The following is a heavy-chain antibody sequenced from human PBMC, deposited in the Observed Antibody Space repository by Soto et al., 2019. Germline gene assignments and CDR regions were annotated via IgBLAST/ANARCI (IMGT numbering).Heavy chain of an antibody. CDR1: GFTFSTYG. J-gene: IGHJ4*02. CDR2: ISYAGSNT. D-gene: IGHD5-12*01. CDR3: AREGPPGMASHHCHY. Sequence: GGSLRLSCAASGFTFSTYGMHWVRQAPGKGLEWVALISYAGSNTYYADSVKGRFTISRDNSKNTLYLQMNSLRPEDTSIYYCAREGPPGMASHHCHYWGQGTLVTVSS. V-gene: IGHV3-30-3*01.